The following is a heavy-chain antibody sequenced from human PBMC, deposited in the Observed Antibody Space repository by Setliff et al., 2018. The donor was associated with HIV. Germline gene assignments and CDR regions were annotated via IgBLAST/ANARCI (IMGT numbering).Heavy chain of an antibody. Sequence: PSETLSLTCTVSGVSISSYYWSWVRQPPGKGLEWIGEINHSGSTNYNMSLKSRVTISVDTSKNQFSLKLSSVTAADTAVYYCARAYSSGWYSDAFDIWGQGTMVTVSS. V-gene: IGHV4-34*01. J-gene: IGHJ3*02. D-gene: IGHD6-19*01. CDR3: ARAYSSGWYSDAFDI. CDR1: GVSISSYY. CDR2: INHSGST.